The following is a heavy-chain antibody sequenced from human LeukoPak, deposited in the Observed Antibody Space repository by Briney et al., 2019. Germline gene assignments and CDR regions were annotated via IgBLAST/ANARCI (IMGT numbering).Heavy chain of an antibody. CDR3: ASRTTVTTEDAFGI. D-gene: IGHD4-17*01. Sequence: GRSLRLSCAASGFTFSSYAMHWVRQAPGKGLEWVAVISYDGSNKYYADSVKGRFTISRDNSKNTLYLQMNSLRAEDTAVYYCASRTTVTTEDAFGIWGQGTMVTVSS. J-gene: IGHJ3*02. V-gene: IGHV3-30-3*01. CDR2: ISYDGSNK. CDR1: GFTFSSYA.